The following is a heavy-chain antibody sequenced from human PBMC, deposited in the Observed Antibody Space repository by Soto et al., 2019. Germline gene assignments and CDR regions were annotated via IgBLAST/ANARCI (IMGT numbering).Heavy chain of an antibody. CDR1: VDSLSSYF. CDR3: AKAVKYYDSTGYDAFAV. D-gene: IGHD3-22*01. J-gene: IGHJ3*01. CDR2: MFHSGRT. Sequence: PSGAPSPTPTVSVDSLSSYFWTLIWQPPGKALEWIGYMFHSGRTNYNPSLTSRVTMSADTSNNQFSLTLTSVTAADTAVYYCAKAVKYYDSTGYDAFAVWGQGIMVTVSS. V-gene: IGHV4-59*01.